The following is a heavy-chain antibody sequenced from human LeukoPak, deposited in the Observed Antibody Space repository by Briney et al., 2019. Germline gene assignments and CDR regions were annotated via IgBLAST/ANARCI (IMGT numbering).Heavy chain of an antibody. D-gene: IGHD2-15*01. CDR2: INPSGGST. V-gene: IGHV1-46*01. Sequence: ASVKVSCKASGYTFTSYYMHWVRQAPGQGLEWMGIINPSGGSTSYAQKFQGRVTMTRDTSTSTVYMERSSLRSEDTAVYYCASTGYCSGGSCYAGTDAFDIWGQGTMVTVSS. CDR1: GYTFTSYY. J-gene: IGHJ3*02. CDR3: ASTGYCSGGSCYAGTDAFDI.